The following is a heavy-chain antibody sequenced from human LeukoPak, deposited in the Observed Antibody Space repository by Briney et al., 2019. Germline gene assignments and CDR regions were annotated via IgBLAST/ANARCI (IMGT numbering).Heavy chain of an antibody. CDR3: AKGWAAAPGIPMYY. D-gene: IGHD6-13*01. Sequence: GRSLRLSCAASGFTFDVYAKHWVRQAPGKGLEWVSSISWNSNNIGYADSVKGRFTISRDNDKNSLDLQMNSLRPEDTALYYCAKGWAAAPGIPMYYWGQGTPVTVSS. J-gene: IGHJ4*02. CDR2: ISWNSNNI. V-gene: IGHV3-9*01. CDR1: GFTFDVYA.